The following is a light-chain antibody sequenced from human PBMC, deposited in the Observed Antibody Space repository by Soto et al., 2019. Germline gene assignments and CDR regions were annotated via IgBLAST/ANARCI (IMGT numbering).Light chain of an antibody. CDR2: CAS. CDR1: QSVSSN. Sequence: EIVMTQSPATLSVSSGERATLSCRASQSVSSNLAWYQQKPGQAPRLLIYCASTRATGIPARFSGSGSGTEFTLTISSLQSEDFAIYFCQQYNNWPPDRTFGQGTKVEIK. CDR3: QQYNNWPPDRT. J-gene: IGKJ1*01. V-gene: IGKV3-15*01.